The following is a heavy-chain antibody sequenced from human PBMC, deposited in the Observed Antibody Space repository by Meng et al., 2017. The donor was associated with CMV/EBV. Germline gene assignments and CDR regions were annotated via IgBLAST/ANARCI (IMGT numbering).Heavy chain of an antibody. CDR1: GFTFRRYD. V-gene: IGHV3-30-3*01. D-gene: IGHD3-3*01. J-gene: IGHJ4*02. CDR3: ARAEVGVVLAPGDY. CDR2: ISYDGSNK. Sequence: VLVVSSGGGVVQPGRSLRLSGSASGFTFRRYDMHWVRQVPGKGLEWVAVISYDGSNKYYADSVKGRFTTSRDNSKNTLYLQMNSLRAEDTAVYYCARAEVGVVLAPGDYWGQGTLVTVSS.